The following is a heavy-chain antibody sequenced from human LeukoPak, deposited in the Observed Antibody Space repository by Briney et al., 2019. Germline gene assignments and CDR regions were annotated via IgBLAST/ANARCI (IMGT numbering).Heavy chain of an antibody. J-gene: IGHJ4*02. V-gene: IGHV3-23*01. CDR1: GFTFSSYA. CDR3: AKATPINKYYFDTSGYYYFDY. D-gene: IGHD3-22*01. Sequence: GGSLLLSCAASGFTFSSYAMSWVRQAPGKGLEWVSAISGSGGSTYSADSVKGRFTISRDNSKNTLYLQVNSLRAEDTAIYYCAKATPINKYYFDTSGYYYFDYWGQGTLVTVSS. CDR2: ISGSGGST.